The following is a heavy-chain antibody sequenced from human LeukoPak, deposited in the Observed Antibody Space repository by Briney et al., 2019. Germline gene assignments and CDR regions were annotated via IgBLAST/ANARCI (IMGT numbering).Heavy chain of an antibody. CDR1: GFTPSSYS. CDR3: AKFYDMSTGYFDC. D-gene: IGHD3-9*01. CDR2: ISGGGGST. J-gene: IGHJ4*02. V-gene: IGHV3-23*01. Sequence: RGSLRLSCAASGFTPSSYSMSWVRQSPGKGLEWVSAISGGGGSTYYADAVKGRFTISRDNSKNTLYLQMNSLRAEDTAVYYCAKFYDMSTGYFDCWGQGTLVTVSS.